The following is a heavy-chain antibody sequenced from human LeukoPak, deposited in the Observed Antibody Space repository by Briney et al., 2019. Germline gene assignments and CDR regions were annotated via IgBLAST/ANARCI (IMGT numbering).Heavy chain of an antibody. J-gene: IGHJ6*03. D-gene: IGHD6-13*01. Sequence: GSSLHFSSKGSGYSFTSYWIGWVRQMPGNGLEWMGIIYPGDSDTRYSPSFQGQVTISADKSISTAYLQWSSLKASDTAMYYCARRVAAAGRTHYYYMDVWGKGTRVSVSS. CDR3: ARRVAAAGRTHYYYMDV. CDR1: GYSFTSYW. V-gene: IGHV5-51*01. CDR2: IYPGDSDT.